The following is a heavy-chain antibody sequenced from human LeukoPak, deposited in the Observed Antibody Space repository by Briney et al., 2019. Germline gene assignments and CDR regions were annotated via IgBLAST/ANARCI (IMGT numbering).Heavy chain of an antibody. D-gene: IGHD3-9*01. Sequence: PSETLSLTCTVSGGSISSSSYYWSWIRQPPGKGLEWIGYIYYSGSTNYNPSLKSRVTISVDTSKNQFSLKLSSVTAADTAVYYCARDRAATYFDWSYYPGEFDYWGQGTLVTVSS. CDR1: GGSISSSSYY. CDR2: IYYSGST. CDR3: ARDRAATYFDWSYYPGEFDY. V-gene: IGHV4-61*01. J-gene: IGHJ4*02.